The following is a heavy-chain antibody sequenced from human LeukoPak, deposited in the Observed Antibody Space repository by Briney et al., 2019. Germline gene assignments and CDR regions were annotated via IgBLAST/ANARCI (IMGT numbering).Heavy chain of an antibody. CDR3: AREIRGIRGSYPPWFDL. CDR1: GLTFSNLK. Sequence: GGSLRLSCAVSGLTFSNLKMNWVRQAPGKGLEWVSYISAGGRTTFYADSVTGRFTISRDNAKNSLYLQMSSLRVEDTAVYYCAREIRGIRGSYPPWFDLWGQGTLVTVSS. CDR2: ISAGGRTT. V-gene: IGHV3-48*03. J-gene: IGHJ5*02. D-gene: IGHD1-26*01.